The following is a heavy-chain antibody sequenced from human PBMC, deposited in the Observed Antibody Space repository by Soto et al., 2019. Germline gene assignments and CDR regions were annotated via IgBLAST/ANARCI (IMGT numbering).Heavy chain of an antibody. CDR3: ARDRYAYANATFLDH. CDR1: GFIFSSNA. D-gene: IGHD2-8*01. Sequence: PGGSLRLSCAVSGFIFSSNAMHWVRQAPGKGLQWVAGISYDGKNEYTADSVKGRFTISRDNTKNTLYLQMNSLKRDDTAVYYCARDRYAYANATFLDHWGQGALVTVSS. J-gene: IGHJ4*02. V-gene: IGHV3-30*01. CDR2: ISYDGKNE.